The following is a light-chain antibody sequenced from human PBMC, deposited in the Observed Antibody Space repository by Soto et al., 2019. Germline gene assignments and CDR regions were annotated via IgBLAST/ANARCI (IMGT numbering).Light chain of an antibody. V-gene: IGLV2-14*03. CDR2: DVS. Sequence: QSALTQPASVSGSPGQSITISCTGTSSDVGAYNYVSWYQHHPGKVPRLMIFDVSNRPSGVSNRFSGSKSGNTASLTISGLQAEDEAEYYCCPHSRSSPPFFGAGAQVT. CDR1: SSDVGAYNY. J-gene: IGLJ1*01. CDR3: CPHSRSSPPF.